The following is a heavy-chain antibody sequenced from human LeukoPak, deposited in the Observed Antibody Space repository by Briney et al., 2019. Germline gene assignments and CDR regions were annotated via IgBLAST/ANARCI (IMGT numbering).Heavy chain of an antibody. D-gene: IGHD3-22*01. Sequence: GGSLRLSCAASGFTFSSYSMNWVRQAPGKGLEWVSSISSSSSYIYYADSVKGRFTISRDNAKNSLYLQMNSLRAEDTAMYFCARDHQVVVGAHFDYWGQGTLVTVSS. J-gene: IGHJ4*02. CDR1: GFTFSSYS. CDR3: ARDHQVVVGAHFDY. CDR2: ISSSSSYI. V-gene: IGHV3-21*01.